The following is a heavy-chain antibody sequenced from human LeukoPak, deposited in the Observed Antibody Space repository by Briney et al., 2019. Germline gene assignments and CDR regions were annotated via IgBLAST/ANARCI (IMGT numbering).Heavy chain of an antibody. CDR1: GHTFTGYY. D-gene: IGHD5-18*01. CDR3: ARDGYSYGYPDY. J-gene: IGHJ4*02. CDR2: INPNSGGT. Sequence: ASVKVSCKASGHTFTGYYMHWVRQAPGQGLEWMGWINPNSGGTNYAQKFQGRVTMTRDTSISTAYMELSRLRSDDTAVYYCARDGYSYGYPDYWGQGTLVTVSS. V-gene: IGHV1-2*02.